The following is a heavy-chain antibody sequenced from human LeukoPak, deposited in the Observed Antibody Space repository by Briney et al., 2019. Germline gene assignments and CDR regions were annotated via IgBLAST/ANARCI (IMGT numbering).Heavy chain of an antibody. CDR3: ASDAASGSYIFDY. CDR2: IIPIFGTA. V-gene: IGHV1-69*13. J-gene: IGHJ4*02. Sequence: SVNVSCKASGGTFSSYAISWVRQAPGQGLEWMGGIIPIFGTANYAQKFQGRVTITADESTSTAYMELSSLRSEDTAVYYCASDAASGSYIFDYWGQGTLVTVSS. D-gene: IGHD3-10*01. CDR1: GGTFSSYA.